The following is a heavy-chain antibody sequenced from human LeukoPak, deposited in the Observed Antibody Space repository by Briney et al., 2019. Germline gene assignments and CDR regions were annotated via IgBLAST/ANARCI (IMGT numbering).Heavy chain of an antibody. Sequence: SETLSLTCTDSGGSISSSSYYWGWIRQPPGKGLEWIGSIYYSGSTYYNPSLKSRVTISVDTSKNQFSLKLSSVTAADTAVYYCARHPITMVRGAPLDYWGQGTLVTVSS. CDR1: GGSISSSSYY. V-gene: IGHV4-39*01. J-gene: IGHJ4*02. D-gene: IGHD3-10*01. CDR3: ARHPITMVRGAPLDY. CDR2: IYYSGST.